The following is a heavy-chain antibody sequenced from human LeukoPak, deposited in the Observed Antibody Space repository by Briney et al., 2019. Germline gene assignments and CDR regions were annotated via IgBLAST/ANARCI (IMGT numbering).Heavy chain of an antibody. CDR3: ARDRVGAFFDY. CDR2: INPNPHEDIT. Sequence: ASVEVSCKASGYDFTNYYVHWVRQAPGQGLEWMGKINPNPHEDITTYAQKFQDRVTMTKDPAMSTVYMELRSLTSEDTAVYYCARDRVGAFFDYWGQGPLVTVSS. J-gene: IGHJ4*02. CDR1: GYDFTNYY. D-gene: IGHD1-26*01. V-gene: IGHV1-46*01.